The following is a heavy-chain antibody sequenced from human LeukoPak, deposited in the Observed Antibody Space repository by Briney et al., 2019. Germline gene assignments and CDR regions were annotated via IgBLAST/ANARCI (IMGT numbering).Heavy chain of an antibody. CDR2: MNPNSGNT. V-gene: IGHV1-8*03. CDR1: GYTFTSYD. CDR3: ARAACGGDCYPDDAFDI. J-gene: IGHJ3*02. Sequence: ASVTLSCKASGYTFTSYDINWVRQATGQGLEWMGWMNPNSGNTGYAQKFQGRVTITRNTSISTAYMELSSLRSEDTAVYYCARAACGGDCYPDDAFDIWGQGTMVTVSS. D-gene: IGHD2-21*02.